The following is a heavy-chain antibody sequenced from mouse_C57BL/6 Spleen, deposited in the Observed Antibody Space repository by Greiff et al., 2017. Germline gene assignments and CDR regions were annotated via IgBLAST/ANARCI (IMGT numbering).Heavy chain of an antibody. Sequence: VQLQQSGAELVKPGASVKLSCTASGFNIKDYYMHWVKQRTEQGLEWIGRIDPEDGDTKYAPKFQGKATITADTSSNTAYLHLSSLTSEDTAVYYCARAYDGYYGYFDVWGTGTTVTVSS. J-gene: IGHJ1*03. V-gene: IGHV14-2*01. CDR3: ARAYDGYYGYFDV. CDR2: IDPEDGDT. CDR1: GFNIKDYY. D-gene: IGHD2-3*01.